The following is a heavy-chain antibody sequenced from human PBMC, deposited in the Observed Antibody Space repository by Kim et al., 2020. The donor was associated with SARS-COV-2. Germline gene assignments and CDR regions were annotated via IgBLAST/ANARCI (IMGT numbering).Heavy chain of an antibody. CDR2: GST. CDR3: ARDEGGFDY. D-gene: IGHD3-16*01. Sequence: GSTYYADSGEGRFTISRDKSKNSLYLQMNSLRAEDTAVYYWARDEGGFDYWGQGTLVTVSS. J-gene: IGHJ4*02. V-gene: IGHV3-66*01.